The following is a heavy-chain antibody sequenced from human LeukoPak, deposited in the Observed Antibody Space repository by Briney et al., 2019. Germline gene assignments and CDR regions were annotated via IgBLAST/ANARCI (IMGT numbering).Heavy chain of an antibody. CDR3: AKDLGGTKRLDYYFDY. Sequence: PGGSLRLSCAASGFTFSSYGMSWVRQAPGKGLEWVSAISGSGGSTYYADSVKGRFTFSRANSKNTLYSQMNSLRADDTAVYYCAKDLGGTKRLDYYFDYWGQGNLVTVSS. CDR2: ISGSGGST. CDR1: GFTFSSYG. D-gene: IGHD1-7*01. V-gene: IGHV3-23*01. J-gene: IGHJ4*02.